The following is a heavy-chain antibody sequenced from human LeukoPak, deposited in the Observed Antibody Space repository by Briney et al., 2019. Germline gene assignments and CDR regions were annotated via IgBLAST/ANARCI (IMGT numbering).Heavy chain of an antibody. CDR2: ISSSSSHM. V-gene: IGHV3-21*01. Sequence: GGSLRLSCAASGFTFSRYTMNWVRQAPGKGLEWVSSISSSSSHMYYADSVKGRFTISRDNAKSSLYLQMYSLRAEDTAIYYCATPADAFDIWGRGTMVTVSS. CDR1: GFTFSRYT. CDR3: ATPADAFDI. J-gene: IGHJ3*02.